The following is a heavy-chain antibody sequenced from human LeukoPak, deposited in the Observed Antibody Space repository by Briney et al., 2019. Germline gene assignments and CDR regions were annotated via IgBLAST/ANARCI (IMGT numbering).Heavy chain of an antibody. V-gene: IGHV3-30*02. D-gene: IGHD2-2*01. CDR1: GFTFSSYG. CDR3: AKDQFVVVPATDAFDI. Sequence: PGGSLRLSCAASGFTFSSYGMHWVRQAPGKGLEWVAFIRYDGSNKYYADSVKGRFTISRDNSKNTLYLQMNSLRAEDTAVYYCAKDQFVVVPATDAFDIWGQGKMVTVSS. CDR2: IRYDGSNK. J-gene: IGHJ3*02.